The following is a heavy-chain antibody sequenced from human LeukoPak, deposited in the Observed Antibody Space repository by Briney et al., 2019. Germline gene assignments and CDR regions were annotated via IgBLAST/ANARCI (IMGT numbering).Heavy chain of an antibody. CDR1: GFTFSSYA. CDR3: ARDGVLESSSWYTGGDY. J-gene: IGHJ4*02. CDR2: ISYDGSNK. Sequence: GRSLRLSCAASGFTFSSYAMPWVRQAPGKGLEWVAVISYDGSNKYYADSVKGRFTISRDNSKNTLYLQMNSLRAEDTAVYYCARDGVLESSSWYTGGDYWGQGTLVTVSS. V-gene: IGHV3-30-3*01. D-gene: IGHD6-13*01.